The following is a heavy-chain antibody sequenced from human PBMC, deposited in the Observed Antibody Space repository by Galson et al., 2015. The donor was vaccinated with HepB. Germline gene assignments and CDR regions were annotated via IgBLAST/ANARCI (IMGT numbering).Heavy chain of an antibody. D-gene: IGHD2-21*02. V-gene: IGHV4-59*01. CDR2: IYYSGST. CDR3: ARSQYCGGDCYSDYYGMDV. CDR1: GGSISSYY. Sequence: LSLTCTVSGGSISSYYWSWIRQPPGKGLEWIGYIYYSGSTSYNPSLKSRVTISVDTSKNQFSLKLSSVTAADTAVYYCARSQYCGGDCYSDYYGMDVWGQGTTVTVSS. J-gene: IGHJ6*02.